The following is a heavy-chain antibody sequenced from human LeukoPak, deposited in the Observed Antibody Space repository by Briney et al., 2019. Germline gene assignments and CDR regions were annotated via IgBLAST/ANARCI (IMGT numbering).Heavy chain of an antibody. Sequence: GGSLRLSSAASGFTFSSYDMHWVRQAPGKGLEWVSAIGTAGDTYYPGSVKGRFTISRENAKNSLYLQMNSLRAGDTAVYYCARQGYSYGFDYWGQGTLVTVSS. CDR2: IGTAGDT. CDR3: ARQGYSYGFDY. J-gene: IGHJ4*02. CDR1: GFTFSSYD. D-gene: IGHD5-18*01. V-gene: IGHV3-13*01.